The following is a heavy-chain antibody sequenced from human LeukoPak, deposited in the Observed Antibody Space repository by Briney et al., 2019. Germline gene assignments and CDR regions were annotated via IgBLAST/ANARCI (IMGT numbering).Heavy chain of an antibody. CDR1: GGSISSGGYY. Sequence: SETLSLTCTVSGGSISSGGYYWSWIHQHPGKGLEWIGYIYYSGSTYYNPSLKSRVTISVDTSKNQFSLKLSSVTAADTAVYYCARADIVATLNFDYWGQGTLVTVSS. CDR3: ARADIVATLNFDY. CDR2: IYYSGST. J-gene: IGHJ4*02. D-gene: IGHD5-12*01. V-gene: IGHV4-31*03.